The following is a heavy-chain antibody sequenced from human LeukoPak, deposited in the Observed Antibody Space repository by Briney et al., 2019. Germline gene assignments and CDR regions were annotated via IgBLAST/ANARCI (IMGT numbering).Heavy chain of an antibody. CDR3: ASYSGSYYISYAFDI. CDR2: IKQDGSEK. J-gene: IGHJ3*02. CDR1: GFTFSSYS. Sequence: GGSLRLSCAASGFTFSSYSMNWVRQAPGKGLEWVANIKQDGSEKYYVDSVEGRFTISRDNAKNSLYLQMNSLRAEDTAVYYCASYSGSYYISYAFDIWGQGTMDTVSS. V-gene: IGHV3-7*01. D-gene: IGHD1-26*01.